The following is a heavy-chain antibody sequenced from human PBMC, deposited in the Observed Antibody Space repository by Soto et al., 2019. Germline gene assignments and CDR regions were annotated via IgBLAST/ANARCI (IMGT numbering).Heavy chain of an antibody. V-gene: IGHV4-61*08. D-gene: IGHD7-27*01. CDR1: GGSISSGGYY. J-gene: IGHJ3*02. Sequence: SETLSLTCTVSGGSISSGGYYWTWIRQHPGKGLEWIGWVYYSGSTNYNPSLKSRVTISVDTSKNQFSLKLSSVTAADTAVYYCARDWGHDAFDIWGRGTMVTVSS. CDR2: VYYSGST. CDR3: ARDWGHDAFDI.